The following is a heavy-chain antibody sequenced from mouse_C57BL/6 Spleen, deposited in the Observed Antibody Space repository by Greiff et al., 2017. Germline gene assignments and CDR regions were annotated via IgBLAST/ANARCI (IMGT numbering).Heavy chain of an antibody. Sequence: VQLQQSGAELARPGASVKLSCKASGYTFTSYGISWVKQRTGQGLEWIGEIYPRSGNTYYNEKFKGKATLTAAKSSSTAYMELRSLTSEASAVEFCARRGDYLYLGYGGQGRSLTVS. J-gene: IGHJ2*03. CDR3: ARRGDYLYLGY. CDR2: IYPRSGNT. V-gene: IGHV1-81*01. D-gene: IGHD2-4*01. CDR1: GYTFTSYG.